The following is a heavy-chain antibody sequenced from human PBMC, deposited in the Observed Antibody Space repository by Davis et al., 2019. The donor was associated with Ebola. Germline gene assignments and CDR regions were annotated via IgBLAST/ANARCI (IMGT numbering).Heavy chain of an antibody. CDR1: GSTFSSYA. Sequence: GESLKLSCAASGSTFSSYAMRWVRQAPGKGLEWVSAISGSGGSTYYADSVKGRFTISRDNSKDTLYLQMNSLRAEDTAVYYCARSRDGDNHLDYWSQGTLVAVSS. J-gene: IGHJ4*02. D-gene: IGHD5-24*01. CDR2: ISGSGGST. CDR3: ARSRDGDNHLDY. V-gene: IGHV3-23*01.